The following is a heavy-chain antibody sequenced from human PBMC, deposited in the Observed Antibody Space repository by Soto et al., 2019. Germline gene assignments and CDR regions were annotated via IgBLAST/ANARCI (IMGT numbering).Heavy chain of an antibody. D-gene: IGHD2-2*01. CDR3: ARLYCSSTSCYSVGAFDI. V-gene: IGHV3-33*01. CDR1: GFTFSSYG. J-gene: IGHJ3*02. Sequence: GGSLRLSCAASGFTFSSYGMHWVRQAPGKGLEWVALIWFDGSDKYYADSVKGRFTISRDNSKSTLYLQMNSLRADDTAVYYCARLYCSSTSCYSVGAFDIWGQGTMGTVSS. CDR2: IWFDGSDK.